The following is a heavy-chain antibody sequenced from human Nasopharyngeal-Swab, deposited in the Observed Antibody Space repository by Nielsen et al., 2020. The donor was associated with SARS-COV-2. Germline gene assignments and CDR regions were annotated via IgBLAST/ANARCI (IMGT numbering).Heavy chain of an antibody. CDR1: GFTFSDSW. CDR2: INSDGSRT. CDR3: ARDFDKTGD. V-gene: IGHV3-74*01. Sequence: GESLKISCAVSGFTFSDSWIHWVRQAPGKGLVWVSRINSDGSRTGYADSVKGRFTISRDNAKNTLYLLMNSLRAEDTAVYYCARDFDKTGDWGQGTLVTVSS. D-gene: IGHD7-27*01. J-gene: IGHJ4*02.